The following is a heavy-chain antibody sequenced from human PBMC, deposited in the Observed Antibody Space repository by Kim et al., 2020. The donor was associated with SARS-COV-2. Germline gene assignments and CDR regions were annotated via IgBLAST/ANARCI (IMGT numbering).Heavy chain of an antibody. CDR1: GYSFSNYW. CDR2: IYPGDSDT. Sequence: GESLKISCKGSGYSFSNYWIGWVRQMSGKGLELMGIIYPGDSDTRYSPSFQGQVTISADKSISTAYLQWNSLKASDTAMYYCTRAGYGDYGGGSDYWGQGTLVTVSS. V-gene: IGHV5-51*01. CDR3: TRAGYGDYGGGSDY. J-gene: IGHJ4*02. D-gene: IGHD4-17*01.